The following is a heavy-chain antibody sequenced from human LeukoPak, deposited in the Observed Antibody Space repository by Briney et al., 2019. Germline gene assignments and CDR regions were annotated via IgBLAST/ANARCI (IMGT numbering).Heavy chain of an antibody. Sequence: GGSLRLSCAASGFTFSSYSMNWVRQAPGKGLEWVAVIWYDGSNKYYADSVKGRFTISRDNSKNTLYLQMNSLRAEDTAVYYCARAGSGGYYYYYMDVWGKGTTVTVSS. J-gene: IGHJ6*03. CDR1: GFTFSSYS. D-gene: IGHD1-14*01. CDR2: IWYDGSNK. V-gene: IGHV3-33*08. CDR3: ARAGSGGYYYYYMDV.